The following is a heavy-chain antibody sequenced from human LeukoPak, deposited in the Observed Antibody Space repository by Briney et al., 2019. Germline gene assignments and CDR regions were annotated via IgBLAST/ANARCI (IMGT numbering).Heavy chain of an antibody. D-gene: IGHD4-17*01. CDR1: GGSISRYY. Sequence: SETLSLTCTVPGGSISRYYWTWIRQPPGKGLEWIGYIYYSGSTNYNPSLKSRVTISLDTSKNQFSLKLTSVTATDTAVYYCANTDYGDYLSYWSRWGQGTLVTVSS. CDR3: ANTDYGDYLSYWSR. J-gene: IGHJ4*02. CDR2: IYYSGST. V-gene: IGHV4-59*08.